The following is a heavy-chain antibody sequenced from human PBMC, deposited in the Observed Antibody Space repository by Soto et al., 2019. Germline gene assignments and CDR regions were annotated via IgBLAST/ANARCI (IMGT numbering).Heavy chain of an antibody. V-gene: IGHV2-5*02. CDR2: IYWDDDK. D-gene: IGHD5-18*01. Sequence: SGPTLVNPTQTLTLTCTFSGFSLSTSGVGVGWIRQPPGKALEWLALIYWDDDKRYSPSLRSRLTITKDTSKNQVVLTMTNMDPVDTATYYCAHERDTAMAPDFDYWGQGTLVTVSS. J-gene: IGHJ4*02. CDR1: GFSLSTSGVG. CDR3: AHERDTAMAPDFDY.